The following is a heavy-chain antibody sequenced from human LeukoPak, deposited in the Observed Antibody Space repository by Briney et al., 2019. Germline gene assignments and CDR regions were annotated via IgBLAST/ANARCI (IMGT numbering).Heavy chain of an antibody. D-gene: IGHD1-1*01. CDR2: IGGGDT. CDR1: GFTFSIHA. J-gene: IGHJ4*02. Sequence: GGSLRLSCAGSGFTFSIHAMSWVRQAPGKGLEWVSTIGGGDTYYADSVKGRFTISRDDSQSTVHLQMISLRAEDTAVYYCAKDWIPYNRVFDCFDFWGQGTLVTVSS. CDR3: AKDWIPYNRVFDCFDF. V-gene: IGHV3-23*01.